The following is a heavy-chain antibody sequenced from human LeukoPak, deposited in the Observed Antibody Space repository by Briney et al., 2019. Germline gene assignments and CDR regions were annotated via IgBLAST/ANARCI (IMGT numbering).Heavy chain of an antibody. D-gene: IGHD5-12*01. CDR3: AREEVRGYPDY. CDR2: ISSSGTNI. J-gene: IGHJ4*02. Sequence: PGGSLRLSCAVSGFTFSAYSMNWVRQAPGKGLEWVSYISSSGTNIHYADSVKGRFTFSRDNAKNSLYLQMSSLRVEGTAVYFCAREEVRGYPDYWGQGILVTVSS. CDR1: GFTFSAYS. V-gene: IGHV3-48*01.